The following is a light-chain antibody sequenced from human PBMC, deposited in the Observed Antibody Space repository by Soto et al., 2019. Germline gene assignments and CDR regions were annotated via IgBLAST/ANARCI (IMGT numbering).Light chain of an antibody. CDR3: QQYNNWPPT. J-gene: IGKJ1*01. CDR1: QSVSSN. V-gene: IGKV3-15*01. CDR2: GAS. Sequence: EIVMTQSPATLSVSPGERATLSCRASQSVSSNLAWYQQEPGQAPRLLIYGASTRATGIPARFSGSGSGTEFTLTISSLQSEDFAVYYCQQYNNWPPTFGQGTKVDI.